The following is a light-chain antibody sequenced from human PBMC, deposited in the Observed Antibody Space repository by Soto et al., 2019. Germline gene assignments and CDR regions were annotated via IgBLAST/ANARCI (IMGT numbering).Light chain of an antibody. CDR3: QQYRDWPLT. Sequence: EIVMTQSPATLSVSQGETATLSCRASESISNNLAWYQQKPGQAPRLVIYRTSVRATGVPARFSGSGSGTEFTLTISSLQSEDFAIFYCQQYRDWPLTFGGGTNVELK. CDR2: RTS. CDR1: ESISNN. V-gene: IGKV3-15*01. J-gene: IGKJ4*01.